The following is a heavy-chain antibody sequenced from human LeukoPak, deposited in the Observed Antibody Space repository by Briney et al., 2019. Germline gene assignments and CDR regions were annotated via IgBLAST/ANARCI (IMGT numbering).Heavy chain of an antibody. CDR2: INSDGSGT. CDR1: GFTFSTYW. D-gene: IGHD4-17*01. CDR3: ARDHYGDYVFAY. V-gene: IGHV3-74*01. J-gene: IGHJ4*02. Sequence: GGSLRLSCAAPGFTFSTYWMHCVRQAPGKGLVWVSRINSDGSGTTYADSVEGRFTISRDKATNTLYLQMNSLRAEATAVYYCARDHYGDYVFAYWGQGTLVTVSS.